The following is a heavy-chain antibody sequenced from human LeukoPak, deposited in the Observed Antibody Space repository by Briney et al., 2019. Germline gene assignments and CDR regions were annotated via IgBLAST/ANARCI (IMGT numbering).Heavy chain of an antibody. CDR2: IYHSGST. Sequence: SETLSLTCAVYGGSFSGYYWSWIRQPPGKGLEWIGSIYHSGSTYYNPSLKSRVTISVDTSKNQFSLKLSSVTAADTAVYYCARRLLHGYYFDYWGQGTLVTVSS. V-gene: IGHV4-34*01. J-gene: IGHJ4*02. CDR3: ARRLLHGYYFDY. D-gene: IGHD2/OR15-2a*01. CDR1: GGSFSGYY.